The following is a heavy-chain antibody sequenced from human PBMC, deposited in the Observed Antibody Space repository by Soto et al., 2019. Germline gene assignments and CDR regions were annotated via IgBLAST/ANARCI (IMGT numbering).Heavy chain of an antibody. CDR1: GYTFTGYY. Sequence: ASVKVSCKASGYTFTGYYMHWVRQAPGQGLEWMGWINPNSGGTNYAQKFQGWVTMTRDTSSSTAYMELSRLRSDDTAVYYCARDREYCSGSICYSHEFDYWGQGTLVTVSS. CDR3: ARDREYCSGSICYSHEFDY. CDR2: INPNSGGT. V-gene: IGHV1-2*04. D-gene: IGHD2-15*01. J-gene: IGHJ4*02.